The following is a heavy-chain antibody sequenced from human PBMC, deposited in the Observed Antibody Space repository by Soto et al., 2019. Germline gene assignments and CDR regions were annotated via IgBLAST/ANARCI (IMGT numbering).Heavy chain of an antibody. CDR1: GYTFTNYA. J-gene: IGHJ5*02. D-gene: IGHD2-15*01. CDR3: ARDDVDRGNWFDP. Sequence: GSVKVSCKASGYTFTNYAMHWVRPAPGQRLEWMGWINAGNGNTKYSQKLQGRVTMTTDTSTSTAYMELRSLRSDDTAVYYCARDDVDRGNWFDPWGQGTLVTVSS. CDR2: INAGNGNT. V-gene: IGHV1-3*01.